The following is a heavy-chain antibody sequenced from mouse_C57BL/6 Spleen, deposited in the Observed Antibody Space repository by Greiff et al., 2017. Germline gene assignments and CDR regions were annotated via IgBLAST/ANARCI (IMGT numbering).Heavy chain of an antibody. Sequence: QVQLQQSGAELARPGASVKMSCKASGYTFTSYTMHWVKQRPGQGLAWIGYINPSSGYPKSKQKFKDKATLTAYKSSSTAYMQLSSLTSEDSAVYYCARDYGSPFDYWGQGTTLTVSS. D-gene: IGHD1-1*01. CDR3: ARDYGSPFDY. J-gene: IGHJ2*01. CDR2: INPSSGYP. CDR1: GYTFTSYT. V-gene: IGHV1-4*01.